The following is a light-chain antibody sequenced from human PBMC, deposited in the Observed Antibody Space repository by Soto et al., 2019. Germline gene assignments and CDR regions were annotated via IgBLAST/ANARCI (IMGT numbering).Light chain of an antibody. V-gene: IGLV2-14*01. CDR1: SRDIGAYNL. J-gene: IGLJ1*01. Sequence: QSVLTQPASVSGSPGQSITISCSGTSRDIGAYNLVSWYQQPPGKAPKLLIYEVRNRPSGVSYRFSASKSAFTASLTISGLQAEDEAHYYCSSYTTSNFYVFGPGTKVTV. CDR2: EVR. CDR3: SSYTTSNFYV.